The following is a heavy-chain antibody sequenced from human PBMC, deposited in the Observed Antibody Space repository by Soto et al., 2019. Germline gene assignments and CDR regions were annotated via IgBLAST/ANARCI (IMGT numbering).Heavy chain of an antibody. CDR2: IYYDGRNK. CDR1: GFIFNTYG. J-gene: IGHJ4*02. D-gene: IGHD1-26*01. CDR3: ARDLGELWPSVGGY. Sequence: QVQLVESGGGVVQHGRSLRLSCAASGFIFNTYGMHWVRQAPGKGLEWVAVIYYDGRNKYYADSVKGRFTISRDNSKNTLNLQMNSLRVEDTAVYYCARDLGELWPSVGGYWGQGTLVTVSS. V-gene: IGHV3-33*01.